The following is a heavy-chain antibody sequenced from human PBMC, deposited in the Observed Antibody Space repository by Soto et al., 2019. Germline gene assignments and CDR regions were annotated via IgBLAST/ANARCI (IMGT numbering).Heavy chain of an antibody. CDR2: IYYSGST. Sequence: SETLSLTCALYGGSFDGYYWSWIRQSPGKGLEWIGYIYYSGSTYYNPSLKSRVTTSVDTSKNQFSLKLSSVTAADTAVYYCARGHKIAAAATGYFDYWGQGTLVTVSS. D-gene: IGHD6-13*01. CDR1: GGSFDGYY. CDR3: ARGHKIAAAATGYFDY. J-gene: IGHJ4*02. V-gene: IGHV4-34*09.